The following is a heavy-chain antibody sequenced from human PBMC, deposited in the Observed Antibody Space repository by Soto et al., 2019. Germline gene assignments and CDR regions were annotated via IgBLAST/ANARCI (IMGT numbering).Heavy chain of an antibody. Sequence: GXSVKVSFNASGYTFTSYGISWVRHAPGQGLEWMGWISAYNGNTNYAQKLQGRVTMTTDTSTSTAYMELRSLRPDDTAVYYCARDHHSSGWYYFDYWGQGTLVTVSS. J-gene: IGHJ4*02. CDR1: GYTFTSYG. CDR3: ARDHHSSGWYYFDY. CDR2: ISAYNGNT. V-gene: IGHV1-18*01. D-gene: IGHD6-19*01.